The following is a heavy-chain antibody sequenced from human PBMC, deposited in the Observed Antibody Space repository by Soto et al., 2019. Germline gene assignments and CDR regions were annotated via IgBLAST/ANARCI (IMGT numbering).Heavy chain of an antibody. CDR3: TTVPGYDILTGYYSPIDY. CDR1: GFTFSNAW. CDR2: IKSKTDGGTT. D-gene: IGHD3-9*01. Sequence: GGSLRLSCAASGFTFSNAWMSWVRQAPGKGLEWVGRIKSKTDGGTTDYAAPVKGRFTISRDDSKNTLYLQMNSLKTEYTAVYYCTTVPGYDILTGYYSPIDYWGQGTLVTVS. V-gene: IGHV3-15*01. J-gene: IGHJ4*02.